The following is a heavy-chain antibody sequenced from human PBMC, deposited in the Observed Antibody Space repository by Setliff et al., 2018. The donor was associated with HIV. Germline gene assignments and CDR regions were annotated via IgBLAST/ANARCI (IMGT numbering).Heavy chain of an antibody. D-gene: IGHD6-19*01. V-gene: IGHV5-51*01. CDR3: ARHFSVAGDAFDV. CDR1: RYTFTKYW. J-gene: IGHJ3*01. Sequence: PGESLKISCKGSRYTFTKYWIGWVRQMPGKGLKWMGIIYPDDSDTRYSPSFQGQVTISADKSTSTAYVQWSSLKASDTAMYYCARHFSVAGDAFDVWGQGTMVTVSS. CDR2: IYPDDSDT.